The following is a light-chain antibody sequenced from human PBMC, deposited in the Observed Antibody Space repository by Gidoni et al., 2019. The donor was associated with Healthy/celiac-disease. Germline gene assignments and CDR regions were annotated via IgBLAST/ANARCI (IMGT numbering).Light chain of an antibody. CDR3: KQYNSWPPIT. V-gene: IGKV3-15*01. CDR1: QNINSD. CDR2: GAS. J-gene: IGKJ5*01. Sequence: EIVMTQSPATLSLSPGERVTLSCRASQNINSDLAWYQQKPGQAPRLRIYGASTRATGIPARYSGSGSGTDFTLTIGSLQSEDVAVYYCKQYNSWPPITFGQGTRLEIK.